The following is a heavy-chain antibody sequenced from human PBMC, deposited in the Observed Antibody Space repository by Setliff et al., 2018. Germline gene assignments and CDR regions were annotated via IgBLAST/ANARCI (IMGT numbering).Heavy chain of an antibody. CDR3: ARNWVTAQHYYYGMDV. D-gene: IGHD2-21*02. V-gene: IGHV3-48*01. CDR1: GFTFRSYT. Sequence: PGGSLRLSCAASGFTFRSYTMTWVRQAPGKGLEWVSYISSSSSTIYYADSVKGRFTISRDNAKNSLYLQMDSLRAEDTAVYYCARNWVTAQHYYYGMDVWGQGTTVTVSS. CDR2: ISSSSSTI. J-gene: IGHJ6*02.